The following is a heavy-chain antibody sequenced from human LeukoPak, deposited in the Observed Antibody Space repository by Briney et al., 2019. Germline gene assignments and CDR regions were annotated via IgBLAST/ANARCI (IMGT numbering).Heavy chain of an antibody. CDR2: MYYSGST. V-gene: IGHV4-59*01. D-gene: IGHD1-26*01. CDR3: ASLYSGSCDTGSFDYFNY. J-gene: IGHJ4*02. CDR1: GGSISSYY. Sequence: SETLSLTCTVSGGSISSYYWSWIRQPPGKGLEWIGYMYYSGSTNYNPSLKSRVTISVDTSKNQFSLKLSSVTAADTAVYYCASLYSGSCDTGSFDYFNYWGQGTLVTVSS.